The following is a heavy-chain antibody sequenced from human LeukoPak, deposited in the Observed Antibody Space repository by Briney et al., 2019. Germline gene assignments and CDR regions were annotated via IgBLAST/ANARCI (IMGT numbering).Heavy chain of an antibody. CDR2: IYNDGNT. CDR3: IGYGGYSV. D-gene: IGHD4-23*01. J-gene: IGHJ4*02. Sequence: GGSLRLSCAASEFTFSNYAMSWVRQAPGKGLEWVSIIYNDGNTYYADSVKGRFTISRDNSMNTLHLQMNSLRAEDTAVYYCIGYGGYSVWGQETLVTVSS. V-gene: IGHV3-66*01. CDR1: EFTFSNYA.